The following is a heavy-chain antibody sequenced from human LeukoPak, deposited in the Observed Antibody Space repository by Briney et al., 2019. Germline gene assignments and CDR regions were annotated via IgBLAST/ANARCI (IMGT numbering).Heavy chain of an antibody. Sequence: PSETLSLTCTVSRGSISSYYWSWIRQPPGQGLEWIGYIYYSGSTNYNPSLKSRVTISVDTSKNQFSLRLSSVTAADTAIYYCARDYRVGARGGRSDYWGQGTLVTVSS. CDR2: IYYSGST. CDR3: ARDYRVGARGGRSDY. J-gene: IGHJ4*02. D-gene: IGHD3-10*01. CDR1: RGSISSYY. V-gene: IGHV4-59*01.